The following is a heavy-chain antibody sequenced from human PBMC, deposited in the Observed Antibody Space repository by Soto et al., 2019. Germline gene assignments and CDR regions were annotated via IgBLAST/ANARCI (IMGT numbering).Heavy chain of an antibody. D-gene: IGHD7-27*01. J-gene: IGHJ4*02. V-gene: IGHV3-53*01. CDR3: ARASSRWGSEAAY. CDR2: IYSDGST. Sequence: EVQLVESGGGLIHPGGSPRLSCAASGLTVSGNYMGWVRQAPGKGLEWVSGIYSDGSTIYADSVKGRFTSFRDNSKNTLYLQMNSLRAEDTAVYHCARASSRWGSEAAYWGQGTLVTVSS. CDR1: GLTVSGNY.